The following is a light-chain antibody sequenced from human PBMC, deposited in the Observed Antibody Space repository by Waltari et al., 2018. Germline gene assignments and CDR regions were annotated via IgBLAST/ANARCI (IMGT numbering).Light chain of an antibody. CDR1: SPNIGTGDH. J-gene: IGLJ3*02. Sequence: QSVLTQPPSVSGAPGQRVTISCTGNSPNIGTGDHVPWYQQFPGTAPRLLIFDNRNRPSGVPDRFSGSKSGTSASLAITGLQAEDEADYYCQSYDISLNGWVFGGGTKLTVL. CDR3: QSYDISLNGWV. CDR2: DNR. V-gene: IGLV1-40*01.